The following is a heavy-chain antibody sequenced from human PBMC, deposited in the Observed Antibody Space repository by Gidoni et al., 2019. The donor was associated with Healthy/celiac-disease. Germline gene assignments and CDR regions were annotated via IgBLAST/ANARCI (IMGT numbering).Heavy chain of an antibody. Sequence: EAQLLSSGGGLVQPGGSLRLSCAAPGFTFSSYALSGFRQDQGKGVEWVSAISGRGGSKYYADSVKGRFTISRDNSKNTLYLQMSSLRAEDTAVYYCAKENSVGPWGYSGYPSSGDYFDYWGQGTLVTVSS. J-gene: IGHJ4*02. V-gene: IGHV3-23*01. D-gene: IGHD5-12*01. CDR3: AKENSVGPWGYSGYPSSGDYFDY. CDR2: ISGRGGSK. CDR1: GFTFSSYA.